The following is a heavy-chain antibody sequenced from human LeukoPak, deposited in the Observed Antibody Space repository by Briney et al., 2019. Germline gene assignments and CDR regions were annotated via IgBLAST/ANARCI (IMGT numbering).Heavy chain of an antibody. CDR2: IYYSGST. J-gene: IGHJ4*02. D-gene: IGHD6-13*01. CDR3: ARVHSSSWLVHFDY. CDR1: GGSISSGNYY. Sequence: PSETLSLTCTVSGGSISSGNYYWRWIRQPPGKGLEWIGYIYYSGSTNYNPSLKSRVTISVDTSKNQFSLKLSSVTAADTAVYYCARVHSSSWLVHFDYWGQGTLVTVSS. V-gene: IGHV4-61*01.